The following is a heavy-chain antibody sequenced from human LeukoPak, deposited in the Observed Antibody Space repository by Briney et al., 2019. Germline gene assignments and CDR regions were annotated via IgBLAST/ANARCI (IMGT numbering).Heavy chain of an antibody. D-gene: IGHD4-17*01. V-gene: IGHV3-23*01. CDR3: AKDSVSGDYCFDY. CDR1: GFTFSSYG. Sequence: PGGSLRLSCAASGFTFSSYGMSWVRQAPGKGLEWVSAISGSGGSTYYADSVKGRFTISRDNSKNTLYLQMNSLRAEDTAVYYCAKDSVSGDYCFDYWGQGTLVTVSS. J-gene: IGHJ4*02. CDR2: ISGSGGST.